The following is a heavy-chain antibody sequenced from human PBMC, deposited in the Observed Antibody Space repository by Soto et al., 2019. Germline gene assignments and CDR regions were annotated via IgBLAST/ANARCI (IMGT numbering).Heavy chain of an antibody. Sequence: GGSLILSCAASGFTFSSYAMSWVRQAPGKGLEWVSAISGSGGSTYYADSVKGRFTISRDNAKNTLYLQMNSLRAEDTAVYYCGRNYALRSGSYGSGHYNDMDVWGQGTTVTVSS. CDR1: GFTFSSYA. V-gene: IGHV3-23*01. D-gene: IGHD3-3*01. J-gene: IGHJ6*02. CDR2: ISGSGGST. CDR3: GRNYALRSGSYGSGHYNDMDV.